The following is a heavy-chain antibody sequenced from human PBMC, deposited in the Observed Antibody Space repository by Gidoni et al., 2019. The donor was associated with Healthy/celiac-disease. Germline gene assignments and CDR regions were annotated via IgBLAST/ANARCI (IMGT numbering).Heavy chain of an antibody. Sequence: EVQLLESGGGLVQPVGSLRLSCAASGFTFSSYAISCLRQAPGKGLEWVSGFSGGGGSSYYGDTGKGRFTISRDNTKNTLFLQMNSLRAEDTAVYYCAKSPLPTIFGVVTHFDYWGQGTLVTVSS. J-gene: IGHJ4*02. CDR3: AKSPLPTIFGVVTHFDY. CDR1: GFTFSSYA. D-gene: IGHD3-3*01. CDR2: FSGGGGSS. V-gene: IGHV3-23*01.